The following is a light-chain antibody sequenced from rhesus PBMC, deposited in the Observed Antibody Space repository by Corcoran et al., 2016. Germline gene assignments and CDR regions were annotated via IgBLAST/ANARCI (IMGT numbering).Light chain of an antibody. CDR3: QHYYNIPLT. CDR2: EAS. Sequence: DIQMTQSPSSLSASVGDRVTITCRASQGITNDLAWYRHKPGETPKLVNYEASRLQSGIPSRFSGSGSGTDFTLTISSLQPEDFATYYCQHYYNIPLTFGGGTKVEIK. J-gene: IGKJ4*01. V-gene: IGKV1-25*01. CDR1: QGITND.